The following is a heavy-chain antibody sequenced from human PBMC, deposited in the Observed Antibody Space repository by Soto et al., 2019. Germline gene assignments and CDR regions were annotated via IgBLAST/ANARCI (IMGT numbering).Heavy chain of an antibody. Sequence: QLQLQESGPGLVKSSETLSLTCTVSGGSISSSSYYWGWIRQPPGKGLEWIGTIYYSGSTYYNPSLKSRVTISVDTSKNQFSLRLISVTAADTAVYYCARRTGAVRDYGMDVWGQGTTVTVSS. J-gene: IGHJ6*02. CDR1: GGSISSSSYY. CDR2: IYYSGST. V-gene: IGHV4-39*01. D-gene: IGHD7-27*01. CDR3: ARRTGAVRDYGMDV.